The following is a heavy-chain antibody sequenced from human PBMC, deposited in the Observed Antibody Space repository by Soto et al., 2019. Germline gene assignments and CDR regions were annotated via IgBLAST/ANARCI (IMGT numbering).Heavy chain of an antibody. CDR3: ARAGDWNYLQH. Sequence: GGSLRLSCAASGFTFTNYRIHWVRQAPGKGLVWVARINSDGTRINYADSVKGRFTISRDNAKNTVFLQMNSLRDEDSAVYFCARAGDWNYLQHWGQGTPVTVSS. CDR1: GFTFTNYR. D-gene: IGHD1-1*01. CDR2: INSDGTRI. J-gene: IGHJ1*01. V-gene: IGHV3-74*01.